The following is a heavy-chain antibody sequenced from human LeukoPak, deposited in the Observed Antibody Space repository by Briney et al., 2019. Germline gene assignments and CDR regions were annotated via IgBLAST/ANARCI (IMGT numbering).Heavy chain of an antibody. CDR2: INPNSGGT. CDR3: ARAYDFWSGYSGLDP. V-gene: IGHV1-2*02. J-gene: IGHJ5*02. Sequence: ASVKVSCKASGYTFTGYYMHWVRQAPGQGLEWMGWINPNSGGTNYAQKFQGRVTMTRDTSIGTAYMELSRLRSDDTAVYYCARAYDFWSGYSGLDPWGQGTLVTVSS. CDR1: GYTFTGYY. D-gene: IGHD3-3*01.